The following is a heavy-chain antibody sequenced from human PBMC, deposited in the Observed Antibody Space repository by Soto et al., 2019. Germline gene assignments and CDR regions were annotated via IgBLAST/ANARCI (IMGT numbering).Heavy chain of an antibody. CDR3: ARRITMIVVVITHSDAFDI. J-gene: IGHJ3*02. CDR1: GGSISSSNW. CDR2: IYHSGST. Sequence: QVQLQESGPGLVKPSGTLSLTCAVSGGSISSSNWWSWVRQPPGKGLEWIGEIYHSGSTNYNPSLKSRVTISVDKSKNQFSLKLSSVTAADTAVYYCARRITMIVVVITHSDAFDIWGQGTMVTVSS. V-gene: IGHV4-4*02. D-gene: IGHD3-22*01.